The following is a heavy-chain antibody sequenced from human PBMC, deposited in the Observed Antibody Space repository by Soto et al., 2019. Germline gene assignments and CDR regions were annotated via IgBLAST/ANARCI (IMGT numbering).Heavy chain of an antibody. CDR3: VHSGYDWGYYYYMDV. J-gene: IGHJ6*03. D-gene: IGHD5-12*01. CDR2: INSDGSST. V-gene: IGHV3-74*01. Sequence: GGSLRLSCAASGFTFSSYWMHWVRQAPGKGLVWVSRINSDGSSTSYADSVKGRFTISRDNAKNTLYLQMNSLRAEDTAVYYCVHSGYDWGYYYYMDVWGKGTTVTVSS. CDR1: GFTFSSYW.